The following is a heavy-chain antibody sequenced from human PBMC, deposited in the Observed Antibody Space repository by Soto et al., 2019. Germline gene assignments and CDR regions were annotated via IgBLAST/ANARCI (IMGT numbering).Heavy chain of an antibody. CDR2: ISSSSSYI. Sequence: PGGSLRLSCAASGFTFSSYSMNWVRQAPGKGLEWVSSISSSSSYIYYADSVKGRFTISRDNAKNSLYLQMNSLRAEDTAVYYCARDQARGHNSFDYWGQGTLVTVSS. J-gene: IGHJ4*02. CDR3: ARDQARGHNSFDY. V-gene: IGHV3-21*01. CDR1: GFTFSSYS.